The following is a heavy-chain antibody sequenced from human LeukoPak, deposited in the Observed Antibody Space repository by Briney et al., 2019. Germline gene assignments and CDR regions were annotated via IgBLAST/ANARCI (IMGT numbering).Heavy chain of an antibody. V-gene: IGHV3-33*01. D-gene: IGHD4-17*01. J-gene: IGHJ4*02. CDR3: AISSTVTTLFDY. Sequence: PGRSLRLSCPASGFTFSSYGMHWVRQAPGKGLEWVAVIWYDGSNKYYADSVKGRFTISRDNSKNTLYLQMNSLRAEDTAVYYCAISSTVTTLFDYWGQGTLVTVSS. CDR1: GFTFSSYG. CDR2: IWYDGSNK.